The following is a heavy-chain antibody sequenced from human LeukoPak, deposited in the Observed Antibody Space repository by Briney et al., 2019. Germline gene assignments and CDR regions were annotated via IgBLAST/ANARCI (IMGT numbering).Heavy chain of an antibody. J-gene: IGHJ5*02. CDR2: VDYSGST. CDR1: GAPLNNYY. D-gene: IGHD4-17*01. CDR3: AMQVGIYGDYNNWFDP. Sequence: SETLSLTCTVSGAPLNNYYWNWVLQRPGKELEWFGNVDYSGSTRYNPSLKSRATMSLDSSKNQFSLRLTSVTAADMAVYYCAMQVGIYGDYNNWFDPWGQGARVTVSS. V-gene: IGHV4-59*08.